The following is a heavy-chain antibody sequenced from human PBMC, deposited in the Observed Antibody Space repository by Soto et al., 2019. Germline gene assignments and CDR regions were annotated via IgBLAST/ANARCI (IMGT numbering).Heavy chain of an antibody. D-gene: IGHD3-22*01. CDR1: GYRFTSYW. CDR3: ARPTYYYDSSGYGI. V-gene: IGHV5-10-1*01. CDR2: IDPSDSYT. J-gene: IGHJ3*02. Sequence: GESLKISCKGSGYRFTSYWISWVRQMPGKGLEWMGRIDPSDSYTNYSPSFQGHVTISADKPISTAYLQWSSLKASDTAMYYCARPTYYYDSSGYGIWGQGTMVTVSS.